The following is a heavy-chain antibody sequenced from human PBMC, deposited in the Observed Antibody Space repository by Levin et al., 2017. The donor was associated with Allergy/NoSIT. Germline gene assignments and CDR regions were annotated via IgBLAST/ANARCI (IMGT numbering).Heavy chain of an antibody. J-gene: IGHJ4*02. CDR2: ISAYNGNT. V-gene: IGHV1-18*01. CDR3: ARVAYYYDTQKQPGPKYYFDY. Sequence: ASVKVSCKASGYTFTSYGISWVRQAPGQGLEWMGWISAYNGNTNYAQKLQGRVTMTTDTSTSTAYMELRSLRSDDTAVYYCARVAYYYDTQKQPGPKYYFDYWGQGTLVTVSS. CDR1: GYTFTSYG. D-gene: IGHD3-22*01.